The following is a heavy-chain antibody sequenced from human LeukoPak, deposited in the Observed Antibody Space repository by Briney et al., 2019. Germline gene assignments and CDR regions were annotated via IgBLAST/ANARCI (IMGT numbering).Heavy chain of an antibody. CDR1: GGTFSSYA. CDR2: IIPIFGTA. D-gene: IGHD3-10*01. V-gene: IGHV1-69*13. J-gene: IGHJ5*02. CDR3: ARVRNRAFMVRGVGTFDP. Sequence: SVKVSCKASGGTFSSYAISWVRQAPGQGLEWMGGIIPIFGTANYAQKFQGRVTITADESTSTAYMELSSLRSEDTAVYYCARVRNRAFMVRGVGTFDPWGQGTLVTVSS.